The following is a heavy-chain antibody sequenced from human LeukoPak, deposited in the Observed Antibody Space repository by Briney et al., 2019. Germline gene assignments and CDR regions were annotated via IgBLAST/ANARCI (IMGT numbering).Heavy chain of an antibody. J-gene: IGHJ3*02. CDR1: GGSVSSGSYY. CDR2: INYSGST. CDR3: ARRIAAADSFDI. D-gene: IGHD6-13*01. V-gene: IGHV4-61*01. Sequence: SETLSLTCTVSGGSVSSGSYYWSWIRQPPGKGLEWIAYINYSGSTNYKSSLKSRVTISVDTSKNQLSLKLSSVTAADTAVYYCARRIAAADSFDIWGQGRMVTVSP.